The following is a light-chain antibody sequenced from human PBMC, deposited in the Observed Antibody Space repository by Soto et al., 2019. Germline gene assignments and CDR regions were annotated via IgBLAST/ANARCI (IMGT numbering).Light chain of an antibody. CDR2: DVS. Sequence: QSALTQPASVSGSPGQSITISCTGTSSDVGGYNYVSWYQQHPGKAPKLMIYDVSNRHSGVSNRFSGSMSGNTASLTISGLQAEDEADYYCSSYTSNNTRVFGTGTKLTVL. V-gene: IGLV2-14*03. CDR1: SSDVGGYNY. J-gene: IGLJ1*01. CDR3: SSYTSNNTRV.